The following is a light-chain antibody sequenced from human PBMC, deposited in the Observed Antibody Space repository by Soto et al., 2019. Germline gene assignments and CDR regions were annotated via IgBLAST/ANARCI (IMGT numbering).Light chain of an antibody. V-gene: IGKV3-11*01. Sequence: EIVLTQSPATLSLSPGERATLSCRASQSVRSYLVWYQQKPGQAPRLLIYDASNRATGIPARFSGSGSGTDFTLTISSLEPEDFAVYYCQQRSFWPYTFGQGTKLEIK. J-gene: IGKJ2*01. CDR2: DAS. CDR3: QQRSFWPYT. CDR1: QSVRSY.